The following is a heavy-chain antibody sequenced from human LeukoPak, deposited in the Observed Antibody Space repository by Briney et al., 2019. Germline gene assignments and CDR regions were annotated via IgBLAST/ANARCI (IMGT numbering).Heavy chain of an antibody. V-gene: IGHV4-34*01. D-gene: IGHD6-6*01. CDR3: AVRIAARPFDY. Sequence: SETLSLTCAVYGGSFSGYYWSWIRQPPGKGLERIGEINHSGSTNYNPSLKSRVTISVDTSKNQFSLKLSSVAAADTAVYYCAVRIAARPFDYWGQGTLVTVSS. CDR1: GGSFSGYY. CDR2: INHSGST. J-gene: IGHJ4*02.